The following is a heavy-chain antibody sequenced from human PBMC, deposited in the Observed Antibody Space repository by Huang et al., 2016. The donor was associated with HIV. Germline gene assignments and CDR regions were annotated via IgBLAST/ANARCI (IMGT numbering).Heavy chain of an antibody. CDR1: GFDFSKYS. J-gene: IGHJ4*02. Sequence: EVQLVESGGAFVQPGGSLKLSCVVSGFDFSKYSMNWVRQAPGKWLELVSYISGTSSNIYYADSVKGRFTISRDNAKNSVFLQMRSLRAEDTAIYYCARTEMEYYYGSSGYYPDYWGQGTQVTVSS. CDR2: ISGTSSNI. D-gene: IGHD3-22*01. CDR3: ARTEMEYYYGSSGYYPDY. V-gene: IGHV3-48*01.